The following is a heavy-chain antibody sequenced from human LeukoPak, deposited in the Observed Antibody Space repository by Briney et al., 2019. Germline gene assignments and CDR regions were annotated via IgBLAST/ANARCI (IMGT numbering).Heavy chain of an antibody. CDR1: GGSIRSNSYY. CDR2: IYFSGNT. D-gene: IGHD3-10*01. CDR3: ATGSSRYYYHMDV. Sequence: PSETLSLTCTVSGGSIRSNSYYWGWIRQPPGKGLEWIGSIYFSGNTYYNPSLKSRVTISVDTSKNQFSLKLSSVTAADTAVYYCATGSSRYYYHMDVWGKGTTVTVSS. J-gene: IGHJ6*03. V-gene: IGHV4-39*01.